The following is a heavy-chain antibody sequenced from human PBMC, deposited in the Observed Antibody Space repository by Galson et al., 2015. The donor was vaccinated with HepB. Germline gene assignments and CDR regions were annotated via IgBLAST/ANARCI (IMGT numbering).Heavy chain of an antibody. D-gene: IGHD4-17*01. V-gene: IGHV3-74*01. J-gene: IGHJ5*02. CDR2: INSDGSST. CDR3: ARPDYGDYADNWFDP. Sequence: SLRLSCAASGFTFSSYWMHWVRQAPGKGLVWVSRINSDGSSTSYADSVKGRFTISRDNAKNTLYLQMNSLRAEDTAVYYCARPDYGDYADNWFDPWGQGTLVTVSS. CDR1: GFTFSSYW.